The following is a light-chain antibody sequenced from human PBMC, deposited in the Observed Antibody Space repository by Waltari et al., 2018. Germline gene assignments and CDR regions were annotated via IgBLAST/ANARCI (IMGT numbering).Light chain of an antibody. V-gene: IGLV2-23*02. J-gene: IGLJ2*01. CDR3: CSYAGTNTWV. Sequence: QSALTQPASVSASPGQSITISCHGTSRDVGDYNLVSWYQQHPAKAPKLLIFEVSKRPTGVSNRFSASKSGNTASMTISGLQAEDEATYHCCSYAGTNTWVFGGGTKVTVL. CDR1: SRDVGDYNL. CDR2: EVS.